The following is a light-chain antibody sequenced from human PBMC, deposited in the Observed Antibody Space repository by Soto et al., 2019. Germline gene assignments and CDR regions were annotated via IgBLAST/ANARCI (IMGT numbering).Light chain of an antibody. Sequence: QSVLTQPRSVSESPGQSVTISCTGTSNDVGGYNYVSWYQQHPGKAPKLMIYDVSKRPSGVPDRFSGSKSGNTASLTISGLRAEDEADYYCCSYAGTPYVFGTGTKVTVL. CDR2: DVS. CDR1: SNDVGGYNY. J-gene: IGLJ1*01. V-gene: IGLV2-11*01. CDR3: CSYAGTPYV.